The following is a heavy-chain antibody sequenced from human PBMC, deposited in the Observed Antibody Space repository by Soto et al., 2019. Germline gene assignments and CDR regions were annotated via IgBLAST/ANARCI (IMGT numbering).Heavy chain of an antibody. J-gene: IGHJ5*02. CDR3: ASWSPGGWFDP. D-gene: IGHD3-3*01. CDR1: GGSISSGDYY. CDR2: IYYSGST. Sequence: PSETMSVTCTVAGGSISSGDYYWSWLRQPPGKGLEWIGYIYYSGSTYYNPSLKSRVTISVDTSKNQFSLKLSSVTAADTAVYYCASWSPGGWFDPWGQGTLVTVSS. V-gene: IGHV4-30-4*01.